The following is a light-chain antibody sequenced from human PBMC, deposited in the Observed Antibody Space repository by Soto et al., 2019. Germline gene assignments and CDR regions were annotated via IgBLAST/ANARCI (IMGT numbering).Light chain of an antibody. Sequence: EIVLTQSPDTLSLSPGERATLSCRASQSVSSSFLGWYQQKPGQAPRLLIYSTSTRATGIPDRFSGSGSGTEFTLTISRMEPEDFAVYYCHQYGHLITFGQGTRLEIK. V-gene: IGKV3-20*01. CDR3: HQYGHLIT. CDR2: STS. CDR1: QSVSSSF. J-gene: IGKJ5*01.